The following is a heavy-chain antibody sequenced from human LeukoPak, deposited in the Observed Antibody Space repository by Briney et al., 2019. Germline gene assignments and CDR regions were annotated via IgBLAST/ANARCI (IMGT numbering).Heavy chain of an antibody. CDR3: ARDLPFDY. CDR2: INGDGRST. Sequence: GGSLRLSCAASGFTFSNYWIHWVRQGSGKGLVWVSRINGDGRSTSYADSVKGRFTISRDNAKNTLYLQMDSLRAEDTAVYYCARDLPFDYWGQGTLVTVSS. CDR1: GFTFSNYW. J-gene: IGHJ4*02. V-gene: IGHV3-74*01.